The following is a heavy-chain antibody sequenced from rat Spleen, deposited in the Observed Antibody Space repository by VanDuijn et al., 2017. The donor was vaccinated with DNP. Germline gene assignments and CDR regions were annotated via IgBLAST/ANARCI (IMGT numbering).Heavy chain of an antibody. CDR3: ASLLLPNWFTY. CDR2: IRYDGGGT. Sequence: EVQLVESGGDLVQPGRSLKLFCAASGFTFSDYYMAWVRQAPTKDLEWVAYIRYDGGGTKYADSVKGRFTISRDNAKSTLYLQMDSLRSEETATYYCASLLLPNWFTYWGQGTLVTVSS. J-gene: IGHJ3*01. V-gene: IGHV5-20*01. D-gene: IGHD1-1*01. CDR1: GFTFSDYY.